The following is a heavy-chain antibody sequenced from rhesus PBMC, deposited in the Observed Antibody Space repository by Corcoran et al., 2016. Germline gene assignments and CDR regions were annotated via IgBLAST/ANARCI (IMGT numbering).Heavy chain of an antibody. CDR1: GLTFSYYD. CDR2: ISNSGRST. Sequence: EVQLVESGGGLVQPGGSLRLSCAASGLTFSYYDINCVRQAPGKGLEWVSYISNSGRSTDYADSVKGRFNISRDNSKNTLSLQMNSLRAEDTAVYYCAIRGSTSLFGYWGQGVLVTVSS. V-gene: IGHV3S5*01. CDR3: AIRGSTSLFGY. J-gene: IGHJ4*01. D-gene: IGHD1-44*01.